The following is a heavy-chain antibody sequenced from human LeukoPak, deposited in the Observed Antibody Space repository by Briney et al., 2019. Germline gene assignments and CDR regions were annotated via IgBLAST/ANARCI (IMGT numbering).Heavy chain of an antibody. J-gene: IGHJ3*02. D-gene: IGHD6-13*01. Sequence: GGSLRLSCAASGFTFSDYGMHWVRQAPGKGLEWVAVISYDGNHKYYTDSVKGRFTISRDNSKNTLYLQMSSLRAEDTAVYYCTKDDAYSSIWYACDIWGQGTMVTVSS. CDR2: ISYDGNHK. CDR3: TKDDAYSSIWYACDI. V-gene: IGHV3-30*18. CDR1: GFTFSDYG.